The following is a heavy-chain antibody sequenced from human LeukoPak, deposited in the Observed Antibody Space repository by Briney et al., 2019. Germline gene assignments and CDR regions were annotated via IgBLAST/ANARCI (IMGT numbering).Heavy chain of an antibody. CDR1: GYTITDSYS. V-gene: IGHV1-18*01. CDR3: ARADNGAREGFAC. J-gene: IGHJ4*02. D-gene: IGHD1-1*01. Sequence: GASVKVSCKASGYTITDSYSITGVRQAPGQGLEWMGYISTYNSYTNYAQNLQGRVSMTTDTSTNTAYMELRSLRSDDTAVYYCARADNGAREGFACWGQGTLVTVSS. CDR2: ISTYNSYT.